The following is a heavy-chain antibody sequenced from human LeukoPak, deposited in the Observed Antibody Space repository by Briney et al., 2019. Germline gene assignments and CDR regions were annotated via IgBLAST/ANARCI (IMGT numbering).Heavy chain of an antibody. CDR3: AILRGYSYGYVDY. Sequence: PGGSLRLSCAASGFTFSSYGMHWVRQAPGKGLEWVAFIRYDGSNKYYADSVKGRFTISRDNAKNSLFLQMNSLRAEDTAVYYCAILRGYSYGYVDYWGQGTLVTVSS. D-gene: IGHD5-18*01. CDR2: IRYDGSNK. V-gene: IGHV3-30*02. CDR1: GFTFSSYG. J-gene: IGHJ4*02.